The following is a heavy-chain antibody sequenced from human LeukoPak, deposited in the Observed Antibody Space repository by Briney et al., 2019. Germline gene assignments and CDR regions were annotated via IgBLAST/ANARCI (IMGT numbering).Heavy chain of an antibody. Sequence: SVKLSCKASGGTFSSYAISWVRQAPRQGLEWMGVIIPIFGTANYAQKFHGRVTITADESTSTAYMELSSLRSEDTAVYYCARGEYDYVWGSYYDGYYFDYWGQGTLVTVSS. D-gene: IGHD3-16*01. CDR3: ARGEYDYVWGSYYDGYYFDY. J-gene: IGHJ4*02. CDR2: IIPIFGTA. CDR1: GGTFSSYA. V-gene: IGHV1-69*13.